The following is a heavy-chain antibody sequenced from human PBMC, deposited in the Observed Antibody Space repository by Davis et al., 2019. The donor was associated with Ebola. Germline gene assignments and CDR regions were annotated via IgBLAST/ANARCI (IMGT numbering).Heavy chain of an antibody. CDR2: ISGSGGIT. J-gene: IGHJ6*04. CDR3: ARARADYYDSSGYYARGPYYYYGMDV. V-gene: IGHV3-23*01. Sequence: GGSLRLSCAASGFTFSKHAMSWVRLAPGKGLEWVSGISGSGGITYHADSVKGRFTISRDNSKNTLYLQMNSLRAEDTAVYYCARARADYYDSSGYYARGPYYYYGMDVWGKGTTVTVSS. D-gene: IGHD3-22*01. CDR1: GFTFSKHA.